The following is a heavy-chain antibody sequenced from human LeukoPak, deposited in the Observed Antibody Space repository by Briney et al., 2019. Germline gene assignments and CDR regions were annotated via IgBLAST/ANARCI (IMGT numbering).Heavy chain of an antibody. V-gene: IGHV3-30*02. CDR3: ARDGRRNCSTLNCYIFSN. CDR1: GITFSSFG. CDR2: IRYDGNNI. D-gene: IGHD2-2*01. J-gene: IGHJ4*02. Sequence: GGSLRLSCAASGITFSSFGIHWVRQAPGKGLEWVTFIRYDGNNINYADSVKGRFTISRDNSNNTVHLQMNSLRGEDTAVYYCARDGRRNCSTLNCYIFSNWGQGTLVTVSS.